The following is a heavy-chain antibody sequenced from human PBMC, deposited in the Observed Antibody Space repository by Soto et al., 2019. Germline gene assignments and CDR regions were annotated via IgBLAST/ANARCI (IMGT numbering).Heavy chain of an antibody. CDR3: AKDSAYFDWLGGPNY. CDR2: ISYDGSNK. Sequence: HPGGSLRLSCAASGFTFSSYGMHWVRQAPGKGLEWVAVISYDGSNKYYADSVKGRFTISRDNSKNTLYLQMNSLRAEDTAVYYCAKDSAYFDWLGGPNYWGQGTLVTVSS. V-gene: IGHV3-30*18. J-gene: IGHJ4*02. CDR1: GFTFSSYG. D-gene: IGHD3-9*01.